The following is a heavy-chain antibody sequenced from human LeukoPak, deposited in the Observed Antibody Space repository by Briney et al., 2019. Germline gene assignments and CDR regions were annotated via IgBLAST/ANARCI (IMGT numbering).Heavy chain of an antibody. Sequence: PGGSLRLSCAASGFTFSRNVMHWVRQAPGKGLEWVALISYDGNNKFYADSVKGRFTISGDNSRNTLYLQVNSLSGEDAAVYSCARGGIPTGPYYYFYYIDVWGKGTAVTVSS. V-gene: IGHV3-30*01. D-gene: IGHD3-10*01. J-gene: IGHJ6*03. CDR2: ISYDGNNK. CDR1: GFTFSRNV. CDR3: ARGGIPTGPYYYFYYIDV.